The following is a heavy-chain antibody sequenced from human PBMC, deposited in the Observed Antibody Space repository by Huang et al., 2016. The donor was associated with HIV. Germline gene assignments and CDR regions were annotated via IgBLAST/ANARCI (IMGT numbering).Heavy chain of an antibody. J-gene: IGHJ3*02. D-gene: IGHD6-19*01. CDR2: ISSSSSNR. V-gene: IGHV3-21*01. CDR3: ARVGGVAAGTFGTFDI. CDR1: GFTFSRYS. Sequence: EVQLVESGGGLVKPGGSLRLSCAASGFTFSRYSMNWVRQGPGKGVELGSSISSSSSNRYYADSVKGRFTISRDNAKNSLYLQMNSLRAEDTAVYYCARVGGVAAGTFGTFDIWGQGTMVTVSS.